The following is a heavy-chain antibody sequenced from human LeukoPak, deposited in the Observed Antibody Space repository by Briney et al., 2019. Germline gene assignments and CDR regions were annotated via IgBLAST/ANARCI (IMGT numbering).Heavy chain of an antibody. CDR3: ARVDGDYGPSYYYGVDV. D-gene: IGHD4-17*01. J-gene: IGHJ6*02. Sequence: SETLSLTCTVSGGSISSYYWSWIRQPPGKGLEWIGYIYYSGSTNYDPSLKSRVTISVDTSKNQFSLKLSSVTAADTAVYYCARVDGDYGPSYYYGVDVWGQGTTVTVSS. CDR2: IYYSGST. CDR1: GGSISSYY. V-gene: IGHV4-59*01.